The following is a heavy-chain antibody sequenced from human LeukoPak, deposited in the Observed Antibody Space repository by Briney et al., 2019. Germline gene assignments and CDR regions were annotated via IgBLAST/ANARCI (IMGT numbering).Heavy chain of an antibody. CDR1: GGTFSSYA. Sequence: SAKVSCKASGGTFSSYAISWVRQAPGQGLERMGGIIPIFGTANYAQKFQGRVTITADKSTSTAYMELSSLRSEDTAVYYCARSLLTIFGVVTYYMDVWGKGTTVTVPS. CDR3: ARSLLTIFGVVTYYMDV. D-gene: IGHD3-3*01. V-gene: IGHV1-69*06. CDR2: IIPIFGTA. J-gene: IGHJ6*03.